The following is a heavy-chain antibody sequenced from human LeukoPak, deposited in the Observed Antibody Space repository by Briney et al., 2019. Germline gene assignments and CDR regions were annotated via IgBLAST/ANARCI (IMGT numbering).Heavy chain of an antibody. J-gene: IGHJ4*02. Sequence: SQTLSLTCAISGDSVSSNSAAWNWIRQSPSRGLEWLGRTYYRSKWYNDYAVSVKSRITINPDTSKNQFSLQLNSVTPEDTAVYYCARALRYSSSWYSAPKSPFDYWGQGTLVTVSS. CDR3: ARALRYSSSWYSAPKSPFDY. V-gene: IGHV6-1*01. CDR1: GDSVSSNSAA. D-gene: IGHD6-13*01. CDR2: TYYRSKWYN.